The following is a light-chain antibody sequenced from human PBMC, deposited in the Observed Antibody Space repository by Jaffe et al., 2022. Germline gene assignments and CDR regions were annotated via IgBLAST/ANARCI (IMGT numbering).Light chain of an antibody. J-gene: IGKJ5*01. V-gene: IGKV1-9*01. CDR1: QGISSS. Sequence: DIQLTQSPSFLSASVGDRVTITCRASQGISSSVAWYQQRPGKAPKLLIYAASTLQGGVPSRFRGSGSGTEFSLTISSLQPEDFATYYCQQLNSFPITFGQGTRLEIK. CDR2: AAS. CDR3: QQLNSFPIT.